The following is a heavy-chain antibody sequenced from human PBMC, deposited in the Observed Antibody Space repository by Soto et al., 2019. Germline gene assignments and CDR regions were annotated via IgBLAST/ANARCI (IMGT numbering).Heavy chain of an antibody. V-gene: IGHV4-31*03. CDR3: ARDWGYDFWSGYYTFGSWYGYYGMDV. D-gene: IGHD3-3*01. J-gene: IGHJ6*02. Sequence: PSETLSLTCTVSGGSISSGGYYWSWIRQHPGKGLEWIGYIYYSGSTYYNPSLKSRVTISVDTSKNQFSLKLSSVTAADTAVYYCARDWGYDFWSGYYTFGSWYGYYGMDVWGQGTTVTVS. CDR1: GGSISSGGYY. CDR2: IYYSGST.